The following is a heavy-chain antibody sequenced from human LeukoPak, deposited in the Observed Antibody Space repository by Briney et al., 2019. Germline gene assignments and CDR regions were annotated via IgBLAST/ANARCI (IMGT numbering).Heavy chain of an antibody. V-gene: IGHV4-34*01. J-gene: IGHJ3*02. D-gene: IGHD1-26*01. CDR2: INHSGST. Sequence: SETLSLTCAVYGGSFSGYYWSWIRQPPGKGLEWIGEINHSGSTNYNPSLKSRVTISVDTSKNQFSLKLSSVTAADTAVYYCARSGSMIAPGDAFDIWGQGTMVTVSS. CDR3: ARSGSMIAPGDAFDI. CDR1: GGSFSGYY.